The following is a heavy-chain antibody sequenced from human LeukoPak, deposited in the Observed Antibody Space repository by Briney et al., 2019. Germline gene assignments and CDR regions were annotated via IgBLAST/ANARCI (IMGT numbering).Heavy chain of an antibody. CDR2: ICYDGSNR. V-gene: IGHV3-33*01. J-gene: IGHJ4*02. Sequence: GGSLRLSCAASGFTFSSYGMHWVRQAPGKGLEWVAVICYDGSNRYYADSVNGRFTISRDNSKNTLYLQMNSLRAEATTVYYWATARYYLPRSSYCSSTSCYTGGFGYWGQGALVTVSS. CDR3: ATARYYLPRSSYCSSTSCYTGGFGY. D-gene: IGHD2-2*02. CDR1: GFTFSSYG.